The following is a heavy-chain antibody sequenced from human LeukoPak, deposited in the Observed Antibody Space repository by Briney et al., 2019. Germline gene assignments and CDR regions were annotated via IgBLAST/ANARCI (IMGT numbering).Heavy chain of an antibody. V-gene: IGHV4-30-4*08. CDR1: GGSISSGDYY. CDR3: ARAFLPAATSFDY. Sequence: SETLSLTCTVSGGSISSGDYYWSWIRQPPGKGLEWIGYIYYSGSTYYNPSLKSRVTISVDTSKNQFSLKLSSVTAADTAVYYCARAFLPAATSFDYWGQGTLVTVSS. J-gene: IGHJ4*02. D-gene: IGHD2-2*01. CDR2: IYYSGST.